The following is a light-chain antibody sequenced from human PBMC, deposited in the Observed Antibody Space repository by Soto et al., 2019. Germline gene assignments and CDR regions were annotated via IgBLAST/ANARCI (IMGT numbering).Light chain of an antibody. V-gene: IGLV2-11*01. J-gene: IGLJ3*02. Sequence: QSVLTQPRSVSGSPGQSVTISCTGTSSDVGGYNYVSWYQQHPGKAPKLMIYDVSKRPSGVPDRLSGSKSGNTASLTISGLQAEDEADYYCCSYAGSLWVFGGGTKLTVL. CDR1: SSDVGGYNY. CDR3: CSYAGSLWV. CDR2: DVS.